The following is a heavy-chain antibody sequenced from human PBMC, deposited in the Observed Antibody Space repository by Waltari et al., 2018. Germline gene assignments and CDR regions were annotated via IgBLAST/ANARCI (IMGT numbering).Heavy chain of an antibody. V-gene: IGHV3-21*03. CDR2: SGGGIRNNK. J-gene: IGHJ5*02. Sequence: ELQLVESGGGPVKPGGSLSLTCAASGFGFSDSDMNWVRQAPGKGLEGVSSSGGGIRNNKITDDLVKGLFTVSRNNAKNWLYLQMNSLRAGDTAVYYCTRDLYGSGGDWFDPWGQGTLVTVSS. CDR1: GFGFSDSD. CDR3: TRDLYGSGGDWFDP. D-gene: IGHD3-10*01.